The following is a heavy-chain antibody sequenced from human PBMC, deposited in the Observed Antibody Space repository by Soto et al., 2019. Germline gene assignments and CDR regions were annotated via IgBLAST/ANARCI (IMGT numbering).Heavy chain of an antibody. D-gene: IGHD3-9*01. J-gene: IGHJ4*02. CDR2: IYYSGST. V-gene: IGHV4-30-4*01. CDR1: GGSISSGDYY. Sequence: SETLSLTCTVSGGSISSGDYYWSWIRQPPGKGLEWIGYIYYSGSTYHNPSLKSRVTISVDTSKNQFSLKLSSVTAADTAVYYCARDSIFDWLRDTWGQGTLVTVSS. CDR3: ARDSIFDWLRDT.